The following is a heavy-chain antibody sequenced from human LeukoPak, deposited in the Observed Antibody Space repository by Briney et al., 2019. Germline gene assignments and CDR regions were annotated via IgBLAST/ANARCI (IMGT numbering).Heavy chain of an antibody. CDR2: IYSGGST. D-gene: IGHD3-16*01. V-gene: IGHV3-66*01. CDR3: ARVILISVARWFGP. CDR1: GFTASSNS. Sequence: PGGSLRLSCAASGFTASSNSMSGIGQAPGKGLEWVSVIYSGGSTYYADSVKGRFTISRDNSKNTLYLQMNSLRAEDTAVYYCARVILISVARWFGPWGQGTLVTVSS. J-gene: IGHJ5*02.